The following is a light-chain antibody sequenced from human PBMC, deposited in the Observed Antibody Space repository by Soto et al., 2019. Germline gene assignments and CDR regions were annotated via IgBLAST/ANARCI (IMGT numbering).Light chain of an antibody. CDR2: GVS. CDR1: QLFSSN. Sequence: IVMMQPPATLSVSAGESVTLSCRASQLFSSNLAWYQHKPGQAPRLLIYGVSTRDTGVPDRFSGSASGTEFTLTISSLQSEDFAVYYCQQYNNWPRTFGQGTRLEIK. J-gene: IGKJ5*01. V-gene: IGKV3-15*01. CDR3: QQYNNWPRT.